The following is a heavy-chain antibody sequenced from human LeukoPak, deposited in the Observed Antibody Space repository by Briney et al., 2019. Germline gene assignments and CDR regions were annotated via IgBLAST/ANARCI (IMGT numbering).Heavy chain of an antibody. CDR1: GFTFTTCA. Sequence: GGSLRLSCAASGFTFTTCAMSWVRQAPGKGLEWVSTISSGGGTTYSADSVKGRFTISRDNSKNTLYLQMNSLRAEDTAVYYCAKESGYSSSREYFDYWGQGTRVTVSS. J-gene: IGHJ4*02. CDR3: AKESGYSSSREYFDY. CDR2: ISSGGGTT. D-gene: IGHD6-13*01. V-gene: IGHV3-23*01.